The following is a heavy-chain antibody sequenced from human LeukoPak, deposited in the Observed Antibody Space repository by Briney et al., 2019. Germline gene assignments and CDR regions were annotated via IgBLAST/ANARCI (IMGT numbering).Heavy chain of an antibody. V-gene: IGHV3-7*01. J-gene: IGHJ4*02. CDR1: GFTFSNFW. D-gene: IGHD3-16*01. CDR2: IKQDETEK. CDR3: ARDFLRGSPDFLDY. Sequence: GGSLRLSCTASGFTFSNFWMGWVRQAPGKGLEWVANIKQDETEKFYLGSVKGRFTISRDNAKNSLYLQMNSLRVEDTAVYYCARDFLRGSPDFLDYWGQGTLVTVSS.